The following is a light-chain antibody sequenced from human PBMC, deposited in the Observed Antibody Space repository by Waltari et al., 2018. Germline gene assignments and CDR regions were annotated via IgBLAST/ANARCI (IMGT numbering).Light chain of an antibody. J-gene: IGKJ5*01. CDR3: QQRSNWPPEIT. CDR1: QSVSSY. V-gene: IGKV3-11*01. CDR2: DAS. Sequence: TQSPATLSLSPGERATLSCRASQSVSSYLAWYQQKPGQAPRLLIYDASNRATGIPARLSGSGSGTDFTLTISSLEPEDFAVYYCQQRSNWPPEITFGQGTRLEIK.